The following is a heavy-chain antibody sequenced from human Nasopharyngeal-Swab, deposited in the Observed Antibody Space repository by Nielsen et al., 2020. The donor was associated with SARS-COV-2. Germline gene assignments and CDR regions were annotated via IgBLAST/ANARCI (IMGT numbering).Heavy chain of an antibody. V-gene: IGHV3-74*01. Sequence: SLKISCAASGSIFSCYWMHLVRQAPRKGRGLVSRINSDGSSTSYADSVKGRFTISRDNAKNTLYLQMNRLRAEDTAVYYCARDVCSSTSCYYWGYYGMDVWGQGTTVTVSS. J-gene: IGHJ6*02. D-gene: IGHD2-2*01. CDR2: INSDGSST. CDR3: ARDVCSSTSCYYWGYYGMDV. CDR1: GSIFSCYW.